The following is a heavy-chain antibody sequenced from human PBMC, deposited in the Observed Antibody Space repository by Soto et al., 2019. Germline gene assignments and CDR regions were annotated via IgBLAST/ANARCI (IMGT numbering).Heavy chain of an antibody. V-gene: IGHV3-23*01. Sequence: GSLRLSCAASGXTFGSYSMSWVRQAPGKGLELVSSVIASGGDTYYADSVHGLFTISRYNSKNTLYLQMSSLRDKDPAVYYCAKHYCGSSTTCFDAFDFWGQGTMVTVSS. CDR1: GXTFGSYS. D-gene: IGHD2-2*01. CDR3: AKHYCGSSTTCFDAFDF. CDR2: VIASGGDT. J-gene: IGHJ3*01.